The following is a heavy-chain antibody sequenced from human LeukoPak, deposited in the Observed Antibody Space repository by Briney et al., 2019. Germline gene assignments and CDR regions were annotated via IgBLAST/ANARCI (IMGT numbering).Heavy chain of an antibody. V-gene: IGHV3-7*01. Sequence: GGSLRLSCAASGFTFSAYWMTWVRQAPGKGLEWVASVKDDGSKKNYLDSVKGRFTISRDNAKNSLYLQMNSLRAEDTAVYYCARDIPRGTTTLDYWGQGTLVTVSS. CDR1: GFTFSAYW. J-gene: IGHJ4*02. CDR2: VKDDGSKK. CDR3: ARDIPRGTTTLDY. D-gene: IGHD1-26*01.